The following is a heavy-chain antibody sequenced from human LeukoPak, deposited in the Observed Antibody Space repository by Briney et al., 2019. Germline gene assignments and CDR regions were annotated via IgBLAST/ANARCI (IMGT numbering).Heavy chain of an antibody. Sequence: GGSLRLSCEGSGFTFSNYWMSWVRQAPGKGLEWVANIQQHGSETYYGVSVKGRFTISRDNAKNSLYLQMNSLRAEDTAVYYCATYSSSNGREFQYWGQGTLVTVSS. CDR3: ATYSSSNGREFQY. D-gene: IGHD2-2*01. J-gene: IGHJ1*01. CDR2: IQQHGSET. CDR1: GFTFSNYW. V-gene: IGHV3-7*01.